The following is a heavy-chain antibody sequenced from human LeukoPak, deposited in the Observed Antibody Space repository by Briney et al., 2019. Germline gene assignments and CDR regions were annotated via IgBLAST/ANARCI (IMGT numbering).Heavy chain of an antibody. CDR3: ARVRGPIAVAGWFDP. CDR1: GGSFSGYY. D-gene: IGHD6-19*01. CDR2: INHSGGT. V-gene: IGHV4-34*01. J-gene: IGHJ5*02. Sequence: SETLSLTCAVYGGSFSGYYWSWIRQPPGKGLEWIGEINHSGGTNYNPSLKSRVTISVDTSKNQFSLKLSSVTAADTAVYYCARVRGPIAVAGWFDPWGQGTLVTVSS.